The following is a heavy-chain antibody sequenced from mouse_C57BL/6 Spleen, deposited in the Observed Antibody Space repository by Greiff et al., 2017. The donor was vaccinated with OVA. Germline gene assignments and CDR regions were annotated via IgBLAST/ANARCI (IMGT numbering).Heavy chain of an antibody. J-gene: IGHJ1*03. D-gene: IGHD1-1*01. V-gene: IGHV1-59*01. CDR3: ARKSQREDYCGSEYFDV. Sequence: QVQLQQPGAELVRPGTSVKLSCTASGYTFTSYWMHWVKQRPGQGLEWIGVIDPSDSYTNYNQKFKGQATLTVDTSSSTAYMKISSLTSEDSAVYYCARKSQREDYCGSEYFDVWGTGTTVTVSS. CDR1: GYTFTSYW. CDR2: IDPSDSYT.